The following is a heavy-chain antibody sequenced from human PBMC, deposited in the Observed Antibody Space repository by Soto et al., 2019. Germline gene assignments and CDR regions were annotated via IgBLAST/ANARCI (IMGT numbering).Heavy chain of an antibody. D-gene: IGHD3-3*01. Sequence: SETLSLTCAVYGGSFSGYYWSWIRQPPGKGLEWIGEINHSGSTNYNPSLKSRVTISVDTSKNQFSLKLSSVTAADTAVYYCARGRFLRVLAPDWFDPWGQGTLVTVSS. CDR1: GGSFSGYY. J-gene: IGHJ5*02. CDR3: ARGRFLRVLAPDWFDP. V-gene: IGHV4-34*01. CDR2: INHSGST.